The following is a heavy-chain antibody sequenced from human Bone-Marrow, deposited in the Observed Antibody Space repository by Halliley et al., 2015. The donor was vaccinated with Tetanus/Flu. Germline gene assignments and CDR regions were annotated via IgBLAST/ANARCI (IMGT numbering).Heavy chain of an antibody. CDR1: GGSLSSGSHY. V-gene: IGHV4-39*01. J-gene: IGHJ6*02. Sequence: TLSLTCTVSGGSLSSGSHYWGWIRQPPGKGLEWIGSIHYSGSTYYNPSLKSRVTISEDTSKNQFSLKLSSVTAADRAVYYCARGLGMDVWGQGTTVTVSS. CDR3: ARGLGMDV. CDR2: IHYSGST.